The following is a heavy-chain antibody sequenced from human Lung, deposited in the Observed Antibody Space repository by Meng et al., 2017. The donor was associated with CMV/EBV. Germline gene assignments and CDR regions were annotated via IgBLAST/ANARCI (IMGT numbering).Heavy chain of an antibody. D-gene: IGHD2-21*01. CDR1: GDSITNSGYY. Sequence: SETLSLTCTVSGDSITNSGYYWGWLRQAPGKGLEWIGSFYFGGTTFDNPSLKSRVAMSVDTSNNQFSLKLTSVTAADTAVYYCARDVAVIATPRYAFDIWXQGKXVTV. CDR2: FYFGGTT. J-gene: IGHJ3*02. CDR3: ARDVAVIATPRYAFDI. V-gene: IGHV4-39*07.